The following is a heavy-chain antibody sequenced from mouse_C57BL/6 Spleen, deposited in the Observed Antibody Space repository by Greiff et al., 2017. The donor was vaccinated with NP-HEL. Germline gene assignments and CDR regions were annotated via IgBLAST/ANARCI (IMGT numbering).Heavy chain of an antibody. Sequence: QVQLQQSGAELARPGASVKLSCKASGYTFTSYGISWVKQRTGQGLEWIGEIYPRSGNTYYNEKFKGKATLTADKSSSTAYMELRSLTSEDSAVYFCAREVTRNSNYPFDYWGQGTTLTVSS. CDR2: IYPRSGNT. CDR1: GYTFTSYG. J-gene: IGHJ2*01. V-gene: IGHV1-81*01. CDR3: AREVTRNSNYPFDY. D-gene: IGHD2-5*01.